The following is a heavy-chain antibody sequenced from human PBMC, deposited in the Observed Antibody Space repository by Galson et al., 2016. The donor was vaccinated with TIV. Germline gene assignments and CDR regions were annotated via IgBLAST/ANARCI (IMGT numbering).Heavy chain of an antibody. CDR3: ATELSCSSISCYYYYGLDV. Sequence: SVKVSCKASGYSFLSYGMTWVRQAPGRGLEWLGWISDYNGDLKSARKFQGRVTMTTDTSTNTAYMELRSLGSDDTAVYYCATELSCSSISCYYYYGLDVWGHGTTVTVSS. J-gene: IGHJ6*02. D-gene: IGHD2-2*01. V-gene: IGHV1-18*04. CDR1: GYSFLSYG. CDR2: ISDYNGDL.